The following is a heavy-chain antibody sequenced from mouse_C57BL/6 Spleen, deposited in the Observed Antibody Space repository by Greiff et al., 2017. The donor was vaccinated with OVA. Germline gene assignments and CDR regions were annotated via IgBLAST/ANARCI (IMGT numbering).Heavy chain of an antibody. D-gene: IGHD2-5*01. V-gene: IGHV5-4*01. J-gene: IGHJ3*01. CDR2: ISDGGSYT. CDR1: GFTFSSSA. CDR3: AREGSNYGFAY. Sequence: EVMLVESGGGLVKPGGSLKLSCAASGFTFSSSAMSWVRQTPEKRLEWVAPISDGGSYTYYPDNVKGRFTISRDNAKNKLYLQMSHLKSEDTAVYYCAREGSNYGFAYWGQGTLVTVSA.